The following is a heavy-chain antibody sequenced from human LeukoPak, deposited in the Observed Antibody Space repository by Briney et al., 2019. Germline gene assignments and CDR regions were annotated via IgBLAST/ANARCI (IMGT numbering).Heavy chain of an antibody. D-gene: IGHD6-13*01. Sequence: GGSLRLSCAASGLTVSSNYMNWVRQAPGKGLEWVSGIYSGVSTYYADSVKGRFTISRDNSKNTLYLQMNSLRAEDTAVYYCARDAAAGTLPYYFDYWGQGTLVTVSS. V-gene: IGHV3-53*01. CDR1: GLTVSSNY. CDR2: IYSGVST. J-gene: IGHJ4*02. CDR3: ARDAAAGTLPYYFDY.